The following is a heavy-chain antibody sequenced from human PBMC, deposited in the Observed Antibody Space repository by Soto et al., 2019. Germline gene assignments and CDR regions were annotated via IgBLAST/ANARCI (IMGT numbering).Heavy chain of an antibody. D-gene: IGHD1-26*01. J-gene: IGHJ4*02. CDR1: GFTFSSYA. CDR2: ISYDGSNK. CDR3: ARYFVGSYSDFDY. Sequence: GGSLRLSCAASGFTFSSYAMHWVRQAPGKGLEWVAVISYDGSNKYYADSVKGRFTISRDNSKHTLYLQMNSLRAEDTAVYYCARYFVGSYSDFDYWGQGTLVTVSS. V-gene: IGHV3-30-3*01.